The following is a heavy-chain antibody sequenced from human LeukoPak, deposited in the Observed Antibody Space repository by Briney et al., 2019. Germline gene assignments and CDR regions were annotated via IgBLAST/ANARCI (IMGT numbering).Heavy chain of an antibody. CDR1: GYTFTSYG. Sequence: ASVRVSCKASGYTFTSYGISWARQAPGQGPEWMGWISAYNGNTNYAQKLQGRVTMTTDTSTSTAYMELRSLRSDDTAVYYCARAAPGVVVVAEWFDPWGQGTLVTVSS. J-gene: IGHJ5*02. CDR2: ISAYNGNT. CDR3: ARAAPGVVVVAEWFDP. D-gene: IGHD2-15*01. V-gene: IGHV1-18*01.